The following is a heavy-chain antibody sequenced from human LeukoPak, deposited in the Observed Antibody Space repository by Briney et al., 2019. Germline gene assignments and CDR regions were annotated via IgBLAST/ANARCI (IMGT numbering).Heavy chain of an antibody. CDR3: ARGDFYAFDI. CDR2: IYYSGST. Sequence: SETLSLTCTVSGGSISSYYWSWIRQPPGKGLEWIGYIYYSGSTNYNPSLKSRVTISVDTSKNQFSLKLSPVTAADTAVYYCARGDFYAFDIWGQGTMVTVSS. D-gene: IGHD2/OR15-2a*01. V-gene: IGHV4-59*01. CDR1: GGSISSYY. J-gene: IGHJ3*02.